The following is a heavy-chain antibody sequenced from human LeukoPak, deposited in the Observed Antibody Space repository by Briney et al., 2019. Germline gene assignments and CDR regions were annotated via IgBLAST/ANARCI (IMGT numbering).Heavy chain of an antibody. CDR2: LYSDGNT. V-gene: IGHV3-53*01. CDR1: GFTVITND. J-gene: IGHJ4*02. Sequence: GGSLRLSCAASGFTVITNDMTWVRQAPGKGLEWLSVLYSDGNTKYADSVQGRFTISRDNSKNTLYLEMNSVSPDDTAVYYCARGVEPLAANTLAYWGQGTLVTVSS. D-gene: IGHD1-14*01. CDR3: ARGVEPLAANTLAY.